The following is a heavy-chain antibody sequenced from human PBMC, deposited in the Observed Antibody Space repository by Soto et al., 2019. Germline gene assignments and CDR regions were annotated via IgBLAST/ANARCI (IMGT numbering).Heavy chain of an antibody. V-gene: IGHV1-8*01. CDR3: ARGSSIAARPPVTGAFDI. Sequence: ASVKVSCKASGYTFTSYDINWVRQATGQGLEWMGWMNPNSGNTGYAQKFQGRVTMTRNTSISTAYMELSSLRSEDTAVYYCARGSSIAARPPVTGAFDIWGQGTMVTVS. D-gene: IGHD6-6*01. J-gene: IGHJ3*02. CDR2: MNPNSGNT. CDR1: GYTFTSYD.